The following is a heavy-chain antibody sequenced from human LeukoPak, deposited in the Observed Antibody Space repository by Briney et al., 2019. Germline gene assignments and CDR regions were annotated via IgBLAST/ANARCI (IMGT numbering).Heavy chain of an antibody. Sequence: GGSLRLSCAASGFTFSNAWMSWVRQAPGKGLEWVAKMKEDGSDIYYVDSVKGRFTICRDNAKNSLCLQMSSLRVEDTAVYYCARGGARYLDNWGQGTLVTVSS. V-gene: IGHV3-7*01. CDR1: GFTFSNAW. CDR2: MKEDGSDI. J-gene: IGHJ4*02. CDR3: ARGGARYLDN. D-gene: IGHD3-9*01.